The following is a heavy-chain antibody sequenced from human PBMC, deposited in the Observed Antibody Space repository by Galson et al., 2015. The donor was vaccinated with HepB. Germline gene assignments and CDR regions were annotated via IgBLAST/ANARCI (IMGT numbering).Heavy chain of an antibody. Sequence: SLRLSCAASGFTFSSYAMHWVRQAPGKGLEWVAVISYDGSNKYYADSVKGRFTISRDNSKNTLYLQMNSLRAEDTAVYYCARGRGTIVMVLGDAFDIWGQGTMVTVSS. CDR3: ARGRGTIVMVLGDAFDI. CDR1: GFTFSSYA. CDR2: ISYDGSNK. J-gene: IGHJ3*02. V-gene: IGHV3-30-3*01. D-gene: IGHD3-16*02.